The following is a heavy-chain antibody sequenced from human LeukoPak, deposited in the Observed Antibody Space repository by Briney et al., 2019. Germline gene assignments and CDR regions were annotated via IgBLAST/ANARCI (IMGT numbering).Heavy chain of an antibody. Sequence: GGSLRLSCVASGFTFDDYTMHWVRQALGKGLEWVSLISWDATAIFYADSVKGRFTVSRDNSKNSLYLQMNSLRTDDTALYYCAKAREGNFGFDYWAREPWSPSPQ. D-gene: IGHD4-23*01. J-gene: IGHJ4*02. CDR3: AKAREGNFGFDY. V-gene: IGHV3-43*01. CDR2: ISWDATAI. CDR1: GFTFDDYT.